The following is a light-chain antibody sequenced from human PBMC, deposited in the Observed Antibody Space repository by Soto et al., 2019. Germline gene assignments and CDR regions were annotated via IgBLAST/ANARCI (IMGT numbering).Light chain of an antibody. CDR2: KIS. Sequence: DIVMTQTPLSLPVTLGQPASISCRSSQGLVYSDGTIYLSWLHQRPGQPPKFLSYKISKRFSGVPDRFSGSGARTNFPLKISGVEPEDVGFYYCVQGKQFPFTFGPGTRVDIK. CDR1: QGLVYSDGTIY. CDR3: VQGKQFPFT. V-gene: IGKV2-24*01. J-gene: IGKJ3*01.